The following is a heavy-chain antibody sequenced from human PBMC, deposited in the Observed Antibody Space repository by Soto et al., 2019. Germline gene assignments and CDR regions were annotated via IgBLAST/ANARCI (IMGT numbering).Heavy chain of an antibody. CDR1: GFTFSDYY. Sequence: QVQLVESGGGLVKPGGSLRLSCAASGFTFSDYYMNWNHQAPGKGLEWVSYISSSGSTIYYADSVKGRFTISRENAKISLYLQMNSLRAEHTAVYYCARAVAAAGYYYYYYYYMDVWGTGTTVTVSS. CDR3: ARAVAAAGYYYYYYYYMDV. V-gene: IGHV3-11*01. J-gene: IGHJ6*03. D-gene: IGHD6-13*01. CDR2: ISSSGSTI.